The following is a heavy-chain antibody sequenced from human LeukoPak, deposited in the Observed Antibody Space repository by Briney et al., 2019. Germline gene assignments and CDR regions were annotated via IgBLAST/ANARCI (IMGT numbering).Heavy chain of an antibody. J-gene: IGHJ3*02. CDR3: ARSAEWLRNAFDI. CDR2: MHNSGSS. V-gene: IGHV4-59*01. D-gene: IGHD5-12*01. CDR1: GASTSHFY. Sequence: SETLSLSCTVSGASTSHFYWNWIRQPPGKGLEWIGYMHNSGSSKHSPSLKSRVTISIDTSKIQFSLQLTSVTAADTAIYYCARSAEWLRNAFDIWGQGTMVSVSS.